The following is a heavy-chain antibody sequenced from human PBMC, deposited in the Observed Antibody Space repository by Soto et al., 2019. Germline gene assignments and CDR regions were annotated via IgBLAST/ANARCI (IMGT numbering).Heavy chain of an antibody. Sequence: GESLKISCKGSGYSFAGYWITLVRQKPGKGLEWMGRIDPSDSQSYYSPSFRGHVTISVTKSITTVFLQWSSLRASDTAMYYCARQIYDSDTGPNFQYYFDSWGQGTPVTVSS. J-gene: IGHJ4*02. CDR3: ARQIYDSDTGPNFQYYFDS. V-gene: IGHV5-10-1*01. D-gene: IGHD3-22*01. CDR1: GYSFAGYW. CDR2: IDPSDSQS.